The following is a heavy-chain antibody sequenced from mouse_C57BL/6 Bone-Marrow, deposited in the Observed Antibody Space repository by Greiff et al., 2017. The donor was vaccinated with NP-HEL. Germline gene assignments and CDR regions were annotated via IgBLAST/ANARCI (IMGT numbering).Heavy chain of an antibody. V-gene: IGHV1-81*01. CDR3: AREAPRQLRLRYYFDY. J-gene: IGHJ2*01. D-gene: IGHD3-2*02. CDR1: GYTFTSYG. Sequence: QVQLKQSGAELARPGASVKLSCKASGYTFTSYGISWVKQRSGQGLEWIGEIYPRSGNTYYNEKFKGKATLTADKSSSTAYMELRSLTSEDSAVYVCAREAPRQLRLRYYFDYWGKGTTLTVSS. CDR2: IYPRSGNT.